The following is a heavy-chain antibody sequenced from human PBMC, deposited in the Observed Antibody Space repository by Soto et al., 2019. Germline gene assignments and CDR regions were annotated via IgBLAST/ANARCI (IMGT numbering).Heavy chain of an antibody. J-gene: IGHJ5*02. V-gene: IGHV3-23*01. CDR3: AKNQGVELVPLATVDWFDP. D-gene: IGHD1-26*01. Sequence: LSCAASGFIFENFGMSWVRQAPGKGLEWISSISGSGFKKYYADSVKGRFTISRDNSKSTVYLELNNLSAEDTAVYHCAKNQGVELVPLATVDWFDPWGQGSVVTVSS. CDR2: ISGSGFKK. CDR1: GFIFENFG.